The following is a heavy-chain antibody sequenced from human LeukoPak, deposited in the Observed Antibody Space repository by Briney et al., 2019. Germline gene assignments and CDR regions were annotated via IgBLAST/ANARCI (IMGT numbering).Heavy chain of an antibody. CDR2: INPSGDST. V-gene: IGHV1-46*01. CDR3: AREEYYYDSSLPLFDY. J-gene: IGHJ4*02. Sequence: ASVKVSCKASGYTFTSYYMHWVRQAPGQGLEWMGIINPSGDSTSYAQKFQGRVTMTRDTSTSTVYMELSSLRSEDTAVYYCAREEYYYDSSLPLFDYWGQGTLVTVSS. D-gene: IGHD3-22*01. CDR1: GYTFTSYY.